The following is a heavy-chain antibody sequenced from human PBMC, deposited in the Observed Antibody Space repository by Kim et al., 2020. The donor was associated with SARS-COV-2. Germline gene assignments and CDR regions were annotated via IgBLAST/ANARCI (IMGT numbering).Heavy chain of an antibody. CDR2: ISSSGSTI. CDR3: ASGGGDGYNRDWYFDL. J-gene: IGHJ2*01. D-gene: IGHD5-12*01. V-gene: IGHV3-48*03. CDR1: GFTFSSYE. Sequence: GGSLRLSCAASGFTFSSYEMNWVRQAPGKGLEWVSYISSSGSTIYYADSVKGRFTISRDNAKNSLYLQMNSLRAEDTAVYYCASGGGDGYNRDWYFDLWGRGPLVTVSS.